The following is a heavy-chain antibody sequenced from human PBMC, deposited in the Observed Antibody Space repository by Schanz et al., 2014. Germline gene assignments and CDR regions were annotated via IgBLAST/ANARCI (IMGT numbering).Heavy chain of an antibody. CDR3: ARDRGYCSGGSCLTFDY. J-gene: IGHJ4*02. V-gene: IGHV3-21*01. CDR2: ISSSGSYI. D-gene: IGHD2-15*01. CDR1: EFTFSSYK. Sequence: EVQLLESGGGLVQPGGSLRLSCEASEFTFSSYKMNWVRQAPGKGLEWVSSISSSGSYIHYADSVKGRFTISRDNAKNTLYLQMNSLRAEDTAVYYCARDRGYCSGGSCLTFDYWGQGTLXTVSS.